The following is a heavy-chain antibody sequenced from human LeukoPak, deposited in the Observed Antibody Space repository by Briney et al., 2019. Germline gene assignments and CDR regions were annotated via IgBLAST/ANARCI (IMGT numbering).Heavy chain of an antibody. CDR2: INPNSGGT. CDR3: ARDSSTMVRGAIIRTYFDY. V-gene: IGHV1-2*02. D-gene: IGHD3-10*01. CDR1: GYTFTGYY. J-gene: IGHJ4*02. Sequence: GASVKVSCKASGYTFTGYYMHWVRQAPGQGLEWMGWINPNSGGTNYAQKFQGRVTMTRDTSISTAYMELSRLRSDDTAVYYCARDSSTMVRGAIIRTYFDYWGQGTLVTVSS.